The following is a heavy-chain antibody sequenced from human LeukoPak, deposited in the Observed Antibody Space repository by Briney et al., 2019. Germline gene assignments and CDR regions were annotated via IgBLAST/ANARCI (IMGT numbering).Heavy chain of an antibody. J-gene: IGHJ4*02. D-gene: IGHD1-26*01. CDR2: IYYSGST. CDR1: GGSISSGGYY. V-gene: IGHV4-31*03. CDR3: ARDRKFSEYDY. Sequence: KPSETLSLTCTVSGGSISSGGYYWSWIRQHPGKGLEWIGYIYYSGSTYYNPSLKSRVTISVDTSKNQFSLKLSSVTAADTAVYYCARDRKFSEYDYWGQGTLVTVSS.